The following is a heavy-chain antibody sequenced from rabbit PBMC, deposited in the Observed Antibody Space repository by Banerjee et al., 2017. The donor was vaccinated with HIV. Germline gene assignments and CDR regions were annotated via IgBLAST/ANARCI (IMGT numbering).Heavy chain of an antibody. V-gene: IGHV1S40*01. CDR2: IYAGEGRTY. Sequence: QSLEESGGDLVKPGASVTLTGTASGFSFSSGYYLCWVRQAPGKGLEWIGTIYAGEGRTYYANASWAKGRFTISKTSSTTVTLQMTSLTAADTATYFCARDLAGVIGWNFNLWGPGTLVTVS. CDR3: ARDLAGVIGWNFNL. J-gene: IGHJ4*01. CDR1: GFSFSSGYY. D-gene: IGHD4-1*01.